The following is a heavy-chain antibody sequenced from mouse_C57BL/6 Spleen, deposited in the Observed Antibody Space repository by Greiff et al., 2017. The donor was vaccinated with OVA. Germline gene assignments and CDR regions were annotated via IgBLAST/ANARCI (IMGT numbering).Heavy chain of an antibody. Sequence: EVQLVESGGGLVQPKGSLKLSCAASGFSFNTYAMNWVRQAPGKGLEWVARIRSKSNNYATYYADSVKDRFTISRDDSESMLYLQMNNLKTEDTAMYYCVRHEIYDCYYDYWGQGTSVTVSS. CDR2: IRSKSNNYAT. CDR1: GFSFNTYA. J-gene: IGHJ4*01. V-gene: IGHV10-1*01. D-gene: IGHD2-3*01. CDR3: VRHEIYDCYYDY.